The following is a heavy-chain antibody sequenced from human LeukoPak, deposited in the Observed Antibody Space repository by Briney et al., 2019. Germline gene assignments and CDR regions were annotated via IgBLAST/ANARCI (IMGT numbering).Heavy chain of an antibody. CDR2: IYSNGGT. CDR3: ARGYGSNSHPGY. V-gene: IGHV3-53*01. D-gene: IGHD4-23*01. J-gene: IGHJ4*02. CDR1: GFTVSTNQ. Sequence: PGGSLRLSCAASGFTVSTNQMSWVRQAPGKGLEWVSLIYSNGGTHYVDSVKGRFTISRDNSKNTLYLQMDSLRAEDTAVYYCARGYGSNSHPGYWGQGTPVTVSS.